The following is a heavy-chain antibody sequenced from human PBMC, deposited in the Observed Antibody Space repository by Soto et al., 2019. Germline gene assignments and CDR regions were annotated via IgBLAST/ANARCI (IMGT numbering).Heavy chain of an antibody. CDR1: GYTFTSYA. J-gene: IGHJ4*02. V-gene: IGHV1-3*01. Sequence: ASVKVSCKASGYTFTSYAMHWVRQAPGQRLEWMGWINAGNGNTKYSQKFQGRVTITRDTSASTAYMELSSLRSEDTAVYYCAGGYYDYVWGSYPPNYWGQGTLVTVSS. CDR3: AGGYYDYVWGSYPPNY. CDR2: INAGNGNT. D-gene: IGHD3-16*02.